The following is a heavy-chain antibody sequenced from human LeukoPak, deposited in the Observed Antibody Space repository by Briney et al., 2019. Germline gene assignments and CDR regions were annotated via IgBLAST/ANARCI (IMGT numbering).Heavy chain of an antibody. CDR1: GFTFSSYS. D-gene: IGHD6-13*01. Sequence: PGGSLRLSCAASGFTFSSYSMNWVRQAPGKGLEWVSSISSSSYIYYADSEKGRFTISRDNAKNSLYLQMNSLRAEDTAVYYCARDIASARSRAAGNYWGQGTLVTVSS. V-gene: IGHV3-21*01. CDR3: ARDIASARSRAAGNY. CDR2: ISSSSYI. J-gene: IGHJ4*02.